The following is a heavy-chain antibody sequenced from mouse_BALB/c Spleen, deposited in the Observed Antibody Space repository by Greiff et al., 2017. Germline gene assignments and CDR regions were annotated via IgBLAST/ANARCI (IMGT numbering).Heavy chain of an antibody. CDR1: GYSFTGYF. D-gene: IGHD1-1*01. J-gene: IGHJ4*01. CDR3: ARWGGSSPYAMDY. Sequence: EVQLQQSGPELVKPGASVKISCKASGYSFTGYFMNWVMQSHGKSLEWIGRINPYNGDTFYNQKFKGKATLTVDKSSSTAHMELRSLASEDSAVYYCARWGGSSPYAMDYWGQGTSVTVSS. CDR2: INPYNGDT. V-gene: IGHV1-20*02.